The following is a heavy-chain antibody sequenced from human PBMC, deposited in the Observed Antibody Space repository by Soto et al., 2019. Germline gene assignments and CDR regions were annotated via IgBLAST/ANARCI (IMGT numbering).Heavy chain of an antibody. CDR2: ISYDGSNK. CDR1: GFTFSSYG. V-gene: IGHV3-30*18. D-gene: IGHD3-3*01. J-gene: IGHJ6*02. Sequence: QVQLVESGGGVVQPGRSLRLSCAASGFTFSSYGMHWVRQAPGKGLEWVAVISYDGSNKNYADSVKGRFTISRDNSKKTQYLQINSLRAEDTAVYYCAKEVWRGPMDVWGQGTTVTVSS. CDR3: AKEVWRGPMDV.